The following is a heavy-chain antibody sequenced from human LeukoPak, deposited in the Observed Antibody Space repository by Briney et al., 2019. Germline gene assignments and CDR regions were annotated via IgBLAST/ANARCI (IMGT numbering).Heavy chain of an antibody. CDR2: IYSGGDT. Sequence: GGSLRLSCAASGFTVSNNYMNWVRQAPGKGLEWVSIIYSGGDTYYADSVEGRFTISRDNSKNTLYLQMNSLRAEDTAVYYCARDRVTAISPFVYWGQGTLVTVSS. V-gene: IGHV3-66*01. D-gene: IGHD2-21*02. J-gene: IGHJ4*02. CDR3: ARDRVTAISPFVY. CDR1: GFTVSNNY.